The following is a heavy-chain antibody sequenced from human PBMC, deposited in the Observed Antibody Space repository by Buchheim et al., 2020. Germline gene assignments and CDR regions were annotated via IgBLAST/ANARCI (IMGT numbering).Heavy chain of an antibody. CDR1: GFTFKSYS. Sequence: LVESGGGLVRPGGSLRLSCAASGFTFKSYSFNWVRQARGKGLEWISSINTYSNDIYYADSVRGRFTISRDDAQDSLFLQMDSLRAEDTAVYYCARRSDRITTRPFDFWGQGTL. CDR3: ARRSDRITTRPFDF. CDR2: INTYSNDI. D-gene: IGHD4-11*01. V-gene: IGHV3-21*01. J-gene: IGHJ4*02.